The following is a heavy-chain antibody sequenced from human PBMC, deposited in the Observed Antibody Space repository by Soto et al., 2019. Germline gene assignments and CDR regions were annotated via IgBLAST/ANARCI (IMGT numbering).Heavy chain of an antibody. CDR1: GDSINSSHW. CDR3: AARHFWSRPWTDRRLDY. CDR2: ISHSGST. Sequence: SETLALTGAVSGDSINSSHWWDWVRQPPEKGLEWIGQISHSGSTTYNPSLTSRVTISVDKSKNHFSLKLTSVTAADTAVYYCAARHFWSRPWTDRRLDYWGQGTLVTVSS. V-gene: IGHV4-4*02. D-gene: IGHD3-3*02. J-gene: IGHJ4*02.